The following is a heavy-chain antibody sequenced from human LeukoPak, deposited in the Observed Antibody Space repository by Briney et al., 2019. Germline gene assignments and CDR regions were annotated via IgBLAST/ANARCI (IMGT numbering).Heavy chain of an antibody. J-gene: IGHJ6*02. D-gene: IGHD2-2*01. V-gene: IGHV3-7*03. CDR3: ARDMGYCSSTSCYWLDYYYYGMDV. Sequence: DSVKGRFTIPRDNAKNSLYLQMNSLRAEDTAVYYCARDMGYCSSTSCYWLDYYYYGMDVWGQGTTVTVSS.